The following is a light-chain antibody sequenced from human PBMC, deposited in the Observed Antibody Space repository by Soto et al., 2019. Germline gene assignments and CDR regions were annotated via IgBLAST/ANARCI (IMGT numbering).Light chain of an antibody. CDR1: QSVSSN. CDR3: QQFNNWPFT. J-gene: IGKJ4*01. V-gene: IGKV3-15*01. CDR2: GAS. Sequence: EIVMTQSPATLSVSPGERGTLSCRASQSVSSNLAWYQQKPGQAPRLLIYGASTRATGIPARFSGSGSGTEFTLTISSLQSEDFAVYYCQQFNNWPFTFGSGTKVEIK.